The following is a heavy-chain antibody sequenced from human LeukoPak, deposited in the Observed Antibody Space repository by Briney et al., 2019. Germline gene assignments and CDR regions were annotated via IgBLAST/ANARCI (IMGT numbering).Heavy chain of an antibody. CDR3: ARDTVDTAMVTGFWDY. J-gene: IGHJ4*02. Sequence: ASVKVSCKVSGYTLTELSMHWVRQAPGKGLEWMGGFDPEDGETIYAQKFQGRVTMTEDTSTDTAYMELSSLRSEDTAVYYCARDTVDTAMVTGFWDYWGQGTLVTVSS. CDR2: FDPEDGET. CDR1: GYTLTELS. D-gene: IGHD5-18*01. V-gene: IGHV1-24*01.